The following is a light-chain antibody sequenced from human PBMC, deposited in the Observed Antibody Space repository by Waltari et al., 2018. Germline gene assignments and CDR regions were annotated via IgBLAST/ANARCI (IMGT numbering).Light chain of an antibody. CDR1: GSDLDAYND. Sequence: QSALTQPRSLSGSPGQSVTISCTGTGSDLDAYNDDSWYQQLPGKAPKVIIYDGNKRPSGVPVRFSGSKSCNTASLTIAGLQPGDEADYYCCSYAGTYYVFGSGTKVTVL. J-gene: IGLJ1*01. CDR2: DGN. V-gene: IGLV2-11*01. CDR3: CSYAGTYYV.